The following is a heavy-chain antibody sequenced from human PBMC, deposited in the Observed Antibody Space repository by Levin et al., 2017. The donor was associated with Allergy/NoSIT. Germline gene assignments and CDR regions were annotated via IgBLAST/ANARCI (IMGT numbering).Heavy chain of an antibody. V-gene: IGHV3-53*01. D-gene: IGHD4-11*01. CDR1: GFTVSSNY. Sequence: GGSLRLSCAASGFTVSSNYMSWVRQAPGKGLEWVSVIYSGGSTYYADSVKGRFTISRDNSKNTLYLQMNSLRAEDTAVYYCARDLVTNDYSNYLVLRYYYYGMDVWGQGTTVTVSS. J-gene: IGHJ6*02. CDR2: IYSGGST. CDR3: ARDLVTNDYSNYLVLRYYYYGMDV.